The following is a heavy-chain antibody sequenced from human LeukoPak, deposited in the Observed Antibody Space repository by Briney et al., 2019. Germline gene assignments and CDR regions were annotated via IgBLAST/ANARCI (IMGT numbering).Heavy chain of an antibody. CDR3: ARVWYDILTGYVDY. D-gene: IGHD3-9*01. V-gene: IGHV3-53*01. J-gene: IGHJ4*02. CDR2: IYSGGST. CDR1: GFTFNNYV. Sequence: TGGSLRLSCAASGFTFNNYVMSWVRQAPGKGLEWVSVIYSGGSTYYADSVKGRFTISRDNSKNTLYLQMSSLRAEDTAVYYCARVWYDILTGYVDYWGQGTLVTVSS.